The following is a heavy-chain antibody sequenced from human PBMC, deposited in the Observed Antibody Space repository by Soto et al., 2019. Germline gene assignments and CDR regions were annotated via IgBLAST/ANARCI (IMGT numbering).Heavy chain of an antibody. CDR3: ARQIGRGSWSLDH. CDR2: IYYSGST. Sequence: QLQLQESGPGLVKPAETLSLTCTVSGGSISSSDYWWGWIRQPPGKGLEWIGSIYYSGSTHYIPSLKSRVIMSVDTSKNQFSLRQSSVTAADTAVYYCARQIGRGSWSLDHWGQGTLVTVSS. V-gene: IGHV4-39*01. CDR1: GGSISSSDYW. D-gene: IGHD6-13*01. J-gene: IGHJ4*02.